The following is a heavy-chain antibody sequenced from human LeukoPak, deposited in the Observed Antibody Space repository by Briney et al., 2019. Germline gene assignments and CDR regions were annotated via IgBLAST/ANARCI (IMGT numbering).Heavy chain of an antibody. CDR1: GGTFSSYA. V-gene: IGHV1-69*01. CDR2: IIPIFGTA. Sequence: GSSAKVSCKASGGTFSSYAISWVRQAPGQGLEWMGGIIPIFGTANYAQKFQGRVTITADESTSTAYMELSSLRSEDTAVYYCARRAGKQQPTNWFDPWGQGTLVTVSS. J-gene: IGHJ5*02. CDR3: ARRAGKQQPTNWFDP. D-gene: IGHD6-13*01.